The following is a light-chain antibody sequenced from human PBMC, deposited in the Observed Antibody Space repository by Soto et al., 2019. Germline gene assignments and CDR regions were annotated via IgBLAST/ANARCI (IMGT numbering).Light chain of an antibody. J-gene: IGKJ1*01. CDR3: QHYKSYSEA. CDR1: QTISSW. CDR2: KAS. Sequence: TQMTQSPSTLSGSLGDRVTTTCRASQTISSWLAWYQQKPGKAPKLLIHKASTLKSGVPSRFSGSGSGTEFTLTISSLQPDDFATYYCQHYKSYSEAFGQGTKVDIK. V-gene: IGKV1-5*03.